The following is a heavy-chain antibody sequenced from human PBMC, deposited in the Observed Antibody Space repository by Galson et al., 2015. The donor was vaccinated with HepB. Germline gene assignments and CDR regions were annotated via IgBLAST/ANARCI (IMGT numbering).Heavy chain of an antibody. D-gene: IGHD2-21*01. J-gene: IGHJ4*02. Sequence: QSGAEVKKPGESLKISCKASGYRFTNYWIGWVRQMPGKGLEWMGVISPGDSDTRYSPSFQGHVTISVDKSISTAYLQWSTLRASDSATYYCARLPCGGDCYFFDYWGQGTMVTVSS. CDR3: ARLPCGGDCYFFDY. V-gene: IGHV5-51*03. CDR2: ISPGDSDT. CDR1: GYRFTNYW.